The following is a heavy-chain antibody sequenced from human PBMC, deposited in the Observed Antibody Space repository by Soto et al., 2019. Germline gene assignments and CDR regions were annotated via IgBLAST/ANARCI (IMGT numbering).Heavy chain of an antibody. Sequence: PSQTFSLTCAISGSSVSSNIAAWNCIRQSPSRGLYCLSPTEHRSKWYNYYSLSVKSRITINPDTSKNQFSLQLNSVTPEDTAVYYCARESDYVWGSHLRPLRLPPPGRFDYWGQGTMVTVSS. CDR2: TEHRSKWYN. CDR3: ARESDYVWGSHLRPLRLPPPGRFDY. D-gene: IGHD3-16*02. J-gene: IGHJ4*02. CDR1: GSSVSSNIAA. V-gene: IGHV6-1*01.